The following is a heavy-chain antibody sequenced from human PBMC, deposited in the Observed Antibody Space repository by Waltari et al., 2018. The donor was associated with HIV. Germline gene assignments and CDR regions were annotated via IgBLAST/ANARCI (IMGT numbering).Heavy chain of an antibody. J-gene: IGHJ3*02. D-gene: IGHD2-15*01. CDR3: AREGFCRGGSCYSGAVDI. CDR2: TSTYNLNT. Sequence: QVQLVQSGTEVKKPGASVQVSCKASGYPFTQYGISWVRQAPGQGLEWMGWTSTYNLNTNYAQKFQGRITLTRDTSTSTVYMELMSLTSDDTAVYYCAREGFCRGGSCYSGAVDIWGQGTLVTVSS. CDR1: GYPFTQYG. V-gene: IGHV1-18*04.